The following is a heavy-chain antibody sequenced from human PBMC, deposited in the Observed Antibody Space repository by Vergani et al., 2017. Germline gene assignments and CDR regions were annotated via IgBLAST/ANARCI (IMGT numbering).Heavy chain of an antibody. J-gene: IGHJ4*02. V-gene: IGHV3-23*01. Sequence: EVQLLESGGGLAQPGESLRLSCVASGFTFTAHGLNWVRQAPGKGLEWVSTITYNGGRTYYADSVTGRFTISRDNSKNTLFLQLKTLRAEDTGVYYCAKDYNIMGALHYWGQGTLVAVSS. CDR3: AKDYNIMGALHY. CDR1: GFTFTAHG. D-gene: IGHD5-12*01. CDR2: ITYNGGRT.